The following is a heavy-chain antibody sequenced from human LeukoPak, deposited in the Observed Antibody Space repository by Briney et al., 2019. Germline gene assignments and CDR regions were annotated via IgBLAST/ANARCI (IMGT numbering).Heavy chain of an antibody. CDR2: IKQDGSEK. V-gene: IGHV3-7*01. CDR1: GFTFSSYW. CDR3: ARAPAQYCSGTSCRRYYYYMDV. Sequence: GGSLRLSCAASGFTFSSYWMSWVRQAPGKGLEWVANIKQDGSEKYYVDSVKGRFTISRDNAKNSLYLQMNSLRAEDTAVYYCARAPAQYCSGTSCRRYYYYMDVWGKGTTVTVSS. J-gene: IGHJ6*03. D-gene: IGHD2-2*01.